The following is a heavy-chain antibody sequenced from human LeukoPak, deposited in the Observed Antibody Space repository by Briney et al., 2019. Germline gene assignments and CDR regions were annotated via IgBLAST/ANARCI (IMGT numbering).Heavy chain of an antibody. J-gene: IGHJ4*02. V-gene: IGHV1-46*01. CDR1: GYTFTRYY. Sequence: ASVKVSCKASGYTFTRYYMHWVRQAPGQGLEWMGIINPSGGSTSYAQKFQGRVTMTRDTSTSKVYMELSSLRSEDTAVYYCARRDMVRTLDYWGQGTLVTVSS. D-gene: IGHD3-10*01. CDR3: ARRDMVRTLDY. CDR2: INPSGGST.